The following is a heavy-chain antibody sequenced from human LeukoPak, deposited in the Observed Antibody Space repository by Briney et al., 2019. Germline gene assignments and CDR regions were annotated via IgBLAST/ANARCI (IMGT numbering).Heavy chain of an antibody. J-gene: IGHJ4*02. CDR1: GYSFTSYW. D-gene: IGHD1-26*01. CDR2: IYPGDSDT. CDR3: SKPRAGVGATIGY. V-gene: IGHV5-51*01. Sequence: GESLKISCKGSGYSFTSYWIGWVRQMPGKGLEWMGIIYPGDSDTRYSPSFQGQVTISADKSISTAYLQWNSLKASDTAIYYCSKPRAGVGATIGYWGQGTLVTVSS.